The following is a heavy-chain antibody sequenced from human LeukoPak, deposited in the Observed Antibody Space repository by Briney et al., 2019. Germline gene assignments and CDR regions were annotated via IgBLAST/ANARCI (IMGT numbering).Heavy chain of an antibody. V-gene: IGHV3-33*01. D-gene: IGHD3-10*01. CDR2: IWYDGSNK. Sequence: PGGSLRPSCAASGFTFSSYGMHWVRQAPGKGLEWVAVIWYDGSNKYYADSVKGRFTISRDNSKNTLYLQMNSLRAEDTAVYYCARDRAVRTGYFDYWGQGTLVTVSS. CDR3: ARDRAVRTGYFDY. J-gene: IGHJ4*02. CDR1: GFTFSSYG.